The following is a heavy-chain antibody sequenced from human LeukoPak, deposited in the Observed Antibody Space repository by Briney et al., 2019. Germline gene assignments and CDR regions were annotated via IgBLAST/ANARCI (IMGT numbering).Heavy chain of an antibody. J-gene: IGHJ5*02. V-gene: IGHV4-34*01. D-gene: IGHD4-11*01. CDR3: ARFSVGYSNKFDP. Sequence: SETLSLTCAVYGGSFSGYYWSWIRQPPGKGLEWIGEINHSGSTNYNPSLKSRVTMSVDTSKNQFSLKLSSVTAADTAVYYCARFSVGYSNKFDPWGQGTLVTVSS. CDR1: GGSFSGYY. CDR2: INHSGST.